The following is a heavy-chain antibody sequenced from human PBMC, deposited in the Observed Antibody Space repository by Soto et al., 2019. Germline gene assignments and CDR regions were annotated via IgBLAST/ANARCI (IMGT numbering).Heavy chain of an antibody. CDR2: ISWNSANI. J-gene: IGHJ4*02. CDR3: AATPVIGY. V-gene: IGHV3-9*01. CDR1: GFTFDDYA. Sequence: EVQLVESGGGLVQPGRSLRLSCAASGFTFDDYAMHWVRQVPGKGLEGVSGISWNSANISYADSVKGRFTISRDNAKDSLYLQMNSLRPEDTALYYCAATPVIGYWGQGTLVTVSS.